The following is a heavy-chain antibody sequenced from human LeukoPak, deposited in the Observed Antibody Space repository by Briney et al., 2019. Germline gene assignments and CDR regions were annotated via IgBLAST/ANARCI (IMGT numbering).Heavy chain of an antibody. J-gene: IGHJ6*04. V-gene: IGHV1-18*04. Sequence: ASVRVSCTASGYTYTTSVISAGRQAPEHGVEWVGWISAYNGNTNCAQKLQGRVTMTTDTSTSTAYMEVRNLRSDDTAVYYCARGADYYGSGSRDYGMDVWGKGTTVTVSS. CDR2: ISAYNGNT. D-gene: IGHD3-10*01. CDR1: GYTYTTSV. CDR3: ARGADYYGSGSRDYGMDV.